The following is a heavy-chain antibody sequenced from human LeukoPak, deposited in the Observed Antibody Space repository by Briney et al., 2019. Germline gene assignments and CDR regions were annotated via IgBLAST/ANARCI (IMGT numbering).Heavy chain of an antibody. CDR2: IKTDGSAT. CDR3: ARDHYFDISGYLDY. D-gene: IGHD3-22*01. CDR1: GFAFSNFW. J-gene: IGHJ4*02. Sequence: GGSLRLSCTASGFAFSNFWMHWVRQAPGKGLVWVSRIKTDGSATNYADSVKGRFTISRDNVKNSLYLEMNSLRVEDSAVYYCARDHYFDISGYLDYWGQGTPVTVSS. V-gene: IGHV3-74*01.